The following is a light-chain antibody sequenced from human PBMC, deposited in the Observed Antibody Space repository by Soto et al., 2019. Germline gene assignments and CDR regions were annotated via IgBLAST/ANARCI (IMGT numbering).Light chain of an antibody. V-gene: IGKV4-1*01. Sequence: DIVMTQSPDSLAVSLGESATINCKSSQSVLYSSNNKNYLAWYQQKPGQPPKLLIYWASTRESGVPDRFSGSGSGTDFTLTISSLQAEDVAVYYCQQYYSTPPLTFXGGTKVDIK. J-gene: IGKJ4*01. CDR3: QQYYSTPPLT. CDR2: WAS. CDR1: QSVLYSSNNKNY.